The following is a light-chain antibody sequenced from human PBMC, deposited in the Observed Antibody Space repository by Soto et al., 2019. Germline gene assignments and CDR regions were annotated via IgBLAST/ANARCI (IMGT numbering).Light chain of an antibody. V-gene: IGKV2-28*01. CDR3: MQALQTPIN. CDR2: LGS. CDR1: QSLLHSNGYNY. J-gene: IGKJ4*01. Sequence: DIVMTQSPLSLPVTPGEPASISCRSSQSLLHSNGYNYLDWYLQRPGQSPQLLIYLGSNRASGVPDRFSGSGSGTDFTLKISRVEAEDVGLYYCMQALQTPINFGGGTQVEIK.